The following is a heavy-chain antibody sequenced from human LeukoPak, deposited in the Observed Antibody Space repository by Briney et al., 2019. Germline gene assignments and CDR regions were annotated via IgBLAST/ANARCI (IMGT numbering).Heavy chain of an antibody. CDR2: IHHGGRT. V-gene: IGHV4-38-2*01. CDR3: SRRYFYSNSDDYFAP. CDR1: GHTMRTGDY. D-gene: IGHD4-11*01. Sequence: SETLSLTCAVSGHTMRTGDYWGWIRQPPGKGLEWIATIHHGGRTYSNPSLNSRVTLSIDTSKNQLSLTLTSVPAADAAIYYCSRRYFYSNSDDYFAPWGQGTLVIVSS. J-gene: IGHJ5*02.